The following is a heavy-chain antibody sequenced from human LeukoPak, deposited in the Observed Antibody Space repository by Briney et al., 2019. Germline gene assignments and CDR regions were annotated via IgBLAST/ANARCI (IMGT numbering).Heavy chain of an antibody. CDR2: IYYSGST. CDR1: GGSISSYY. J-gene: IGHJ4*02. V-gene: IGHV4-39*07. CDR3: ARHDSSGWYGGPFDY. Sequence: PSETLSLTCTVSGGSISSYYWGWIRQPPGKGLEWIGSIYYSGSTYYNPSLKSRVTISVDTSKNQFSLKLSSVTAADTAVYYCARHDSSGWYGGPFDYWGQGTLVTVSS. D-gene: IGHD6-19*01.